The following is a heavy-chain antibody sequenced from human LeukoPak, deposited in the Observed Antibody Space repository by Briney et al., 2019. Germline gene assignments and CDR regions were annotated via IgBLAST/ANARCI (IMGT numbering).Heavy chain of an antibody. Sequence: ASVKVSCKASGYTFTSYDINWVRQATGQGLEWMRRMSPNSGYSVYAQKFQGRVTMTTNTSIITAYMEVSSLRSEDTAVYYCARGGSTIFGVGEPNYMDVWGKGTTVTVSS. J-gene: IGHJ6*03. D-gene: IGHD3-3*01. CDR2: MSPNSGYS. CDR3: ARGGSTIFGVGEPNYMDV. V-gene: IGHV1-8*01. CDR1: GYTFTSYD.